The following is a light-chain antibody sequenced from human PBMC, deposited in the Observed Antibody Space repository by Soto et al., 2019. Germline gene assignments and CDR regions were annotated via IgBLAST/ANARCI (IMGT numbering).Light chain of an antibody. J-gene: IGKJ1*01. CDR1: QSVNTTF. CDR2: GAS. CDR3: QQYLSSVT. V-gene: IGKV3-20*01. Sequence: EIVLTQSPGSLPLSPGQRATLSCRASQSVNTTFFAWYQKKPGQAPRLLIYGASRRATGIPDRCSGSGSGTDFTLIISSLEHEDFALYYWQQYLSSVTFGRGTKVEIK.